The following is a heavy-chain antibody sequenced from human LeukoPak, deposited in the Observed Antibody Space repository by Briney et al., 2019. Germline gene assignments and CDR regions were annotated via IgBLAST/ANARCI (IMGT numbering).Heavy chain of an antibody. CDR1: CGSISSSSYY. V-gene: IGHV4-39*01. D-gene: IGHD6-13*01. CDR3: ARQSDSSSCPFDY. CDR2: IYYSGST. J-gene: IGHJ4*02. Sequence: SQTLSLTRTVSCGSISSSSYYCGWIRQPPGKGLEWIGSIYYSGSTYYNPCLMSRVTISVDTSKNQFSLKLSSVTAADTAVYYCARQSDSSSCPFDYWGQGTLVTVSS.